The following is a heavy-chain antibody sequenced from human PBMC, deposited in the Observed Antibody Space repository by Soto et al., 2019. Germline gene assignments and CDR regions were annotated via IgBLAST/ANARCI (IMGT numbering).Heavy chain of an antibody. J-gene: IGHJ5*02. V-gene: IGHV6-1*01. D-gene: IGHD6-19*01. Sequence: PSQTLSLTCAISGDSVSSNSAAWNWIRQSPSRGLEWLGRTYYRSKWYNDYAVSVKSRITINPDTSKNQFSLQLNSVTPEDTAVYYCARDHGESSGWLNWFDPWGQGTLVTVSS. CDR1: GDSVSSNSAA. CDR2: TYYRSKWYN. CDR3: ARDHGESSGWLNWFDP.